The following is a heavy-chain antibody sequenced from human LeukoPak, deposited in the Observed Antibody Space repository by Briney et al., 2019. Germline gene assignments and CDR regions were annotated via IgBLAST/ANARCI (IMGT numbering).Heavy chain of an antibody. D-gene: IGHD3-9*01. CDR1: GFTFSSYG. CDR2: ISGSGGST. Sequence: GGSLRLSCAASGFTFSSYGMSWVRQAPGKGLEWVSAISGSGGSTYYADSVKGRFTISRDNSKNTLYLQMNSLRAEDTAVYYCAKARYFDWLLHPWGQGTLVTVSS. J-gene: IGHJ5*02. CDR3: AKARYFDWLLHP. V-gene: IGHV3-23*01.